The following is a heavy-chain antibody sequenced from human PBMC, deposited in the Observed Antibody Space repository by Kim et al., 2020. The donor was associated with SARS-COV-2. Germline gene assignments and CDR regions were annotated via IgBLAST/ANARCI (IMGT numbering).Heavy chain of an antibody. D-gene: IGHD6-13*01. CDR2: IRSKTNSYAT. CDR1: GFTFSDSA. Sequence: GGSLILSCAASGFTFSDSAMYWVRQASGKGLEWVGRIRSKTNSYATAYDVSVKGRFIISIDDSKNTAYLQMNSLKTEDTAIYYCTRVPPYSNSWWDAFDIWGQGTMVTVSS. V-gene: IGHV3-73*01. J-gene: IGHJ3*02. CDR3: TRVPPYSNSWWDAFDI.